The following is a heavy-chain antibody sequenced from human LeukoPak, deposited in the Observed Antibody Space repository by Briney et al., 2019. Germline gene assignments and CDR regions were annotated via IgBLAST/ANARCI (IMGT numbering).Heavy chain of an antibody. CDR2: IYPGDSDT. CDR3: ARREEYYGSGTYYGMDV. V-gene: IGHV5-51*01. J-gene: IGHJ6*02. CDR1: GYSFTSYW. D-gene: IGHD3-10*01. Sequence: GESLKISCKGSGYSFTSYWIGWVRQMPGKGLEWMGIIYPGDSDTRYSPSFQGQVTISADKSISTAYLQWSSLKAPDTAVYYCARREEYYGSGTYYGMDVWGQGTTVTVSS.